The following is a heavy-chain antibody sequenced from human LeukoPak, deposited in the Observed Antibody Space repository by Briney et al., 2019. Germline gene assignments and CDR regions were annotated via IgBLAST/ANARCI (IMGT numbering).Heavy chain of an antibody. J-gene: IGHJ6*03. CDR2: IRYDGSIK. CDR3: ARTGSYYYYYMDV. Sequence: GGSLRLSCAASGFPFSSYGMHWVRQAPGKGLEWVAFIRYDGSIKYYADSVKGRFTISRDNSKNTLYLQMNSLRAEDTAVYYCARTGSYYYYYMDVWGKGTTVTVSS. D-gene: IGHD3-10*01. V-gene: IGHV3-30*02. CDR1: GFPFSSYG.